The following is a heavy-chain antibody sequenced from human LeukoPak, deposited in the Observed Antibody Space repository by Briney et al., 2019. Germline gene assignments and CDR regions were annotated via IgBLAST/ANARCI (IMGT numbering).Heavy chain of an antibody. D-gene: IGHD3-3*01. Sequence: PGGSLRLSCAASGFTFSSYTMNWVRQPPGKGLEWVSNIGTSSTTIYYADSVKGRFTISRDNAKNSLYLQMNNLRAEDTAVYYCAIKGEISTISGVVYNDAFAIWGKGTMVTVSA. J-gene: IGHJ3*02. CDR1: GFTFSSYT. CDR3: AIKGEISTISGVVYNDAFAI. V-gene: IGHV3-48*04. CDR2: IGTSSTTI.